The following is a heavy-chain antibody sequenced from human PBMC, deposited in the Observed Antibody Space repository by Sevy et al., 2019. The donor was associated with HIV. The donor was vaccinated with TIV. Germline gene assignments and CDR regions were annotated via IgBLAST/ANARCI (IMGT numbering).Heavy chain of an antibody. CDR2: ISSSSSYI. V-gene: IGHV3-21*01. Sequence: GGSLRLSCAASGFTFSSYSMNWVRQAPGKGLEWVSSISSSSSYIYYADSVKGRFTISRDNAKNSLYLQMNSLRAEETAVYYCATLTAMVTSNGMDVWGQGTTVTVSS. D-gene: IGHD5-18*01. CDR3: ATLTAMVTSNGMDV. CDR1: GFTFSSYS. J-gene: IGHJ6*02.